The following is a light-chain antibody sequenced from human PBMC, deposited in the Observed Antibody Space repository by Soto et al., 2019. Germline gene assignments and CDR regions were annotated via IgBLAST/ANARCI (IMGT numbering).Light chain of an antibody. V-gene: IGKV1-12*01. CDR3: QQANSVPIT. Sequence: DIQMTQSPSSGSASVGDRVTITCRASQDISSWLAWYQQKPGKAPKLLIYAASTLQRGVPSRFSGSGSGTDFTLTISSLQHEDFATYYCQQANSVPITFGQGTRLEIK. CDR1: QDISSW. CDR2: AAS. J-gene: IGKJ5*01.